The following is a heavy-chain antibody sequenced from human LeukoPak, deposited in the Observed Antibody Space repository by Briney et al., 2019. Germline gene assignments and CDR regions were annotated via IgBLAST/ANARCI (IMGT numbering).Heavy chain of an antibody. CDR2: INQDESDK. J-gene: IGHJ4*02. CDR3: ARGLGDY. Sequence: GGSLRLSCAASGFTFSSSWLTWVRQAPGKGLEWVANINQDESDKYYVDSVKGRFTVSRDNAKNSLYLQMNGLRAEDTAVYYRARGLGDYWGQGTLVAVSS. D-gene: IGHD3-16*01. CDR1: GFTFSSSW. V-gene: IGHV3-7*05.